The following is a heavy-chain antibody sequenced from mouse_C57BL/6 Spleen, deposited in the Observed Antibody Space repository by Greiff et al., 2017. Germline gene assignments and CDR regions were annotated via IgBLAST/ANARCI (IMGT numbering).Heavy chain of an antibody. D-gene: IGHD1-1*01. V-gene: IGHV1-72*01. CDR1: GYTFTSYW. CDR3: ARSYCYGSSYDWYFDV. CDR2: IDPNSGGT. Sequence: QVQLQQPGAELVKPGASVKLSCKASGYTFTSYWMHWVKQRPGRGLEWIGRIDPNSGGTKYNEKFKSKATLTVDKPSSTAYMQLGSLTSESSAVYYCARSYCYGSSYDWYFDVWGTGTTVTVST. J-gene: IGHJ1*03.